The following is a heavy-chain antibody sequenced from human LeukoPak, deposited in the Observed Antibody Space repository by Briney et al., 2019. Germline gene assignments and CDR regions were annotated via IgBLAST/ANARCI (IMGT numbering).Heavy chain of an antibody. Sequence: GESLKISCKGSGYRFSTYWIGWVRQMPGKGLEWMGIIYPGDSDTRYSPSFQGQVTISADKSISTAYLQWSSLKASDTAMCYCARHHGSGSNYAFLIDYWGQGTLVTVSS. J-gene: IGHJ4*02. CDR2: IYPGDSDT. CDR1: GYRFSTYW. V-gene: IGHV5-51*01. D-gene: IGHD3-10*01. CDR3: ARHHGSGSNYAFLIDY.